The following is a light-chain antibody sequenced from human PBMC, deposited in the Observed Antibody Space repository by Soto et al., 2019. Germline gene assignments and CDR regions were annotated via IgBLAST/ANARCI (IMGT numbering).Light chain of an antibody. J-gene: IGKJ1*01. CDR1: QSLVYNDGNIY. CDR2: KVS. CDR3: MQGTHWPPA. Sequence: DVVMTQSPLSLPVTLGQPASISCRSSQSLVYNDGNIYLNWFQQRPGQSPRRLIYKVSNRDSGVPDRFSGSGSDPDFTLKISSVEAEDVGVYYCMQGTHWPPASGQGTKVDIK. V-gene: IGKV2-30*01.